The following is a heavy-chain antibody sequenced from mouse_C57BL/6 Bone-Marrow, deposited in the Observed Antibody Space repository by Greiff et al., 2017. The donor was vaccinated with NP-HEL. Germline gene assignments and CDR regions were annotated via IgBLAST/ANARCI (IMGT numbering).Heavy chain of an antibody. CDR3: APNWDVDDFDY. CDR1: GFTFSDYG. CDR2: ISSGSSTI. Sequence: EVKLVESGGGLVKPGGSLKLSCAASGFTFSDYGMHWVRQAPEKGLEWVAYISSGSSTIYYEDTVKGRFPFSRDNAKNTLFLQMTSLRSEYTAMYYCAPNWDVDDFDYWGQGTTLTVSS. J-gene: IGHJ2*01. D-gene: IGHD4-1*01. V-gene: IGHV5-17*01.